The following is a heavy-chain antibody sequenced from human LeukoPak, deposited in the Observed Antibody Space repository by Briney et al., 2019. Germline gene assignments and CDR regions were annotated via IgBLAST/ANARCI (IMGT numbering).Heavy chain of an antibody. V-gene: IGHV1-69*04. D-gene: IGHD3-10*01. CDR1: GYTFTSCD. CDR2: IIPIFGIA. J-gene: IGHJ4*02. CDR3: ARDQFTIGTFDY. Sequence: SVKVSCKASGYTFTSCDINWVRQATGQGLEWMGRIIPIFGIANYAQKFQGRVTITADKSTSTAYMELSSLRSEDTAVYYCARDQFTIGTFDYWGQGTLVTVSS.